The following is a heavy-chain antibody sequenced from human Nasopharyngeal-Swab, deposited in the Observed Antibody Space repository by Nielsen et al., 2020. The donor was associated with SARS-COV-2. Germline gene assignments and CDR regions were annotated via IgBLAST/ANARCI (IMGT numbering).Heavy chain of an antibody. CDR1: GGTFSSYA. CDR3: ASGGYSGSYYRYYYSMDV. V-gene: IGHV1-69*06. CDR2: IIPIFGTA. J-gene: IGHJ6*03. Sequence: SVKVSCKASGGTFSSYAISWVRQAPGQGLEWMGRIIPIFGTANYAQKFQGRVTITADKSTSTAYMELSSLRSEDTAVYYCASGGYSGSYYRYYYSMDVWGKGTTVTVSS. D-gene: IGHD1-26*01.